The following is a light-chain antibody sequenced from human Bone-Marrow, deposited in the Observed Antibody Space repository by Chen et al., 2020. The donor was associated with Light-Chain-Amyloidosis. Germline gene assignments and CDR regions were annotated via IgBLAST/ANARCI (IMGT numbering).Light chain of an antibody. CDR2: DAS. CDR1: QSVSSY. J-gene: IGKJ4*01. V-gene: IGKV3-11*01. Sequence: EIVLTPSPATLSLSPGERATPSCRASQSVSSYLAWYQQKPGQAPSLLIYDASNRATGIPARFSGSGSGTDFTRTISSLEPEDFAVYYCQQRSNWPLTFGGGTKVEIK. CDR3: QQRSNWPLT.